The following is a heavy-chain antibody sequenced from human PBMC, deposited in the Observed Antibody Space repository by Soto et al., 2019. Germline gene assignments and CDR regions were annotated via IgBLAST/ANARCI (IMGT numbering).Heavy chain of an antibody. CDR1: GFTFSSYG. V-gene: IGHV3-33*01. CDR3: ARWRDQMSTGNHNWFDP. J-gene: IGHJ5*02. Sequence: GGSLRLSCAASGFTFSSYGMHWVRQAPGKGLEWVAVIWYDGSNKYYADSVKGRFTITRDNSKNTLYLQMNSLRAEDTAVYYCARWRDQMSTGNHNWFDPWGQGTLVTVSS. D-gene: IGHD4-4*01. CDR2: IWYDGSNK.